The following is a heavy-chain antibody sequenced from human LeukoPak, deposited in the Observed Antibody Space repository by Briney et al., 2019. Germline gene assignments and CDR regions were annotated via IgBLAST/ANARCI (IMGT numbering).Heavy chain of an antibody. CDR1: GFTFSQYW. CDR2: IKQDGSEK. J-gene: IGHJ4*02. CDR3: ARDLYASGSYDY. D-gene: IGHD3-10*01. Sequence: GGSLRLSCAASGFTFSQYWMSWVRQAPGKGLEWVANIKQDGSEKSYVDPVKGRFTISRDNAKNSLYLQMNILRAEDTAVYYCARDLYASGSYDYWGQGTLVTVAS. V-gene: IGHV3-7*04.